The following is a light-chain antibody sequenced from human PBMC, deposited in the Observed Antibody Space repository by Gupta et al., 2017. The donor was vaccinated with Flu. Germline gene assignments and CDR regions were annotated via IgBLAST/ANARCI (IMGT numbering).Light chain of an antibody. CDR3: HSDAGSNNWV. V-gene: IGLV2-8*01. Sequence: SVTISCTGTSSEVGGDNYVSWYQQHPGKAPKLMIYEVTKRPAGVPDRFSGSKSANTASLTISGHEAEEAADYYCHSDAGSNNWVFGGGTKLTVL. CDR1: SSEVGGDNY. CDR2: EVT. J-gene: IGLJ3*02.